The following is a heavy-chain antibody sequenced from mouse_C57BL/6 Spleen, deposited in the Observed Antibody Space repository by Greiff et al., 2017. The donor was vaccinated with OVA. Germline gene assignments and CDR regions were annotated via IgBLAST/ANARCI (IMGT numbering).Heavy chain of an antibody. J-gene: IGHJ3*01. CDR3: TRGDYDYSAWFAY. CDR2: IDPETGGT. CDR1: GYTFTDYE. D-gene: IGHD2-4*01. Sequence: QVQLQQSGAELVRPGASVTLSCKASGYTFTDYEMHWVKQTPVHGLEWIGAIDPETGGTAYNQKFKGKAILTADKSSSTAYMELRSLTSEDSAVYYYTRGDYDYSAWFAYWGQGTLVTVSA. V-gene: IGHV1-15*01.